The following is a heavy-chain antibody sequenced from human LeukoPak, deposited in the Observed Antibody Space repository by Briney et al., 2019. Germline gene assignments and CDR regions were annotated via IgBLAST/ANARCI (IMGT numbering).Heavy chain of an antibody. V-gene: IGHV1-2*02. CDR3: AREPSITMVRGVKWFDP. CDR1: GYTFTVYY. Sequence: ASVTVSCKASGYTFTVYYMHWVRQAPGQGLGWMGWINPNSGGTNYAQKFQGRVTMTRDTSISTAYMELSRLRSDDTAVYYCAREPSITMVRGVKWFDPWGQGTLVTVSS. CDR2: INPNSGGT. D-gene: IGHD3-10*01. J-gene: IGHJ5*02.